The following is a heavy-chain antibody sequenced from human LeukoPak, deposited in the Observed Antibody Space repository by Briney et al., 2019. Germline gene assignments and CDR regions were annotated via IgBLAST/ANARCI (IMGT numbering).Heavy chain of an antibody. CDR3: ATRYYYDSSGYSVGAFDI. J-gene: IGHJ3*02. Sequence: GSSVKVSCKASGGTFSSYAISWVRQAPGQGLEWMGWISAYNGNTNYAQKLQGRVTMTTDTSTSTAYMELRSLRSDDTAVYYCATRYYYDSSGYSVGAFDIWGQGTMVTVSS. V-gene: IGHV1-18*01. D-gene: IGHD3-22*01. CDR2: ISAYNGNT. CDR1: GGTFSSYA.